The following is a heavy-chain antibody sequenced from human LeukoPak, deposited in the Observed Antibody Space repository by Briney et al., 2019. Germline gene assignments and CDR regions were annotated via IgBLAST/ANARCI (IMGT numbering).Heavy chain of an antibody. CDR3: AREHCSGGSCYSIYYYYYMDV. Sequence: GSLRLSCTVSGGSISSYYWSWIRQPPGKGLEWIGYIYYSGSTNYNPSLKSRVTISVDTSKNQFSLKLSSVTAADTAVYYCAREHCSGGSCYSIYYYYYMDVWGKGTTVTVSS. CDR1: GGSISSYY. CDR2: IYYSGST. J-gene: IGHJ6*03. D-gene: IGHD2-15*01. V-gene: IGHV4-59*12.